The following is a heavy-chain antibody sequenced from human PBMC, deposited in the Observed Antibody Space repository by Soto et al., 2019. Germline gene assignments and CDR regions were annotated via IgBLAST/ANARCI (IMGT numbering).Heavy chain of an antibody. V-gene: IGHV2-5*02. CDR1: GFSLNTRGVG. CDR2: IYWDDDR. D-gene: IGHD3-16*02. Sequence: SGPTLVNPTQTLTLTCTFSGFSLNTRGVGVGWIRQPPGKALEWLAVIYWDDDRRYSPSLNSRLTITKDTSRNQVVLTMTNMDPVDTATYYCAHIMITYGGVIGLDAFDNWGQGTMVTVSS. CDR3: AHIMITYGGVIGLDAFDN. J-gene: IGHJ3*02.